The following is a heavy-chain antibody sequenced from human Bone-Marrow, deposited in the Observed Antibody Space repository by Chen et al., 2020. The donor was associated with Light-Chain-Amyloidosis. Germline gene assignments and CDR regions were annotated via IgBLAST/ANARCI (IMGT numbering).Heavy chain of an antibody. CDR1: GYTFPNYW. Sequence: EGQLEQAGPEVRKPGESLKISCKGSGYTFPNYWFCWVRQMPGKGLEWMGVIYPDDSDARYSPSFEGQVTISADKSITTAYLQWRRLKASDTAMYYCARRRDGYNFDYWGQGTLVTVSS. CDR2: IYPDDSDA. J-gene: IGHJ4*02. CDR3: ARRRDGYNFDY. V-gene: IGHV5-51*01. D-gene: IGHD5-12*01.